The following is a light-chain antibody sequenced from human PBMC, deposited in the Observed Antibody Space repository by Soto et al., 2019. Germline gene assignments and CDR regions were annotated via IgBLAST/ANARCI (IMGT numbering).Light chain of an antibody. CDR2: GNY. CDR1: SSNTGAGYD. J-gene: IGLJ7*01. CDR3: QSYDTSLNDWV. Sequence: QPVLTQPPSVSGAPGQRVTISCTGSSSNTGAGYDVHWYQQFPGMAPKLLIFGNYERPSGVPDRFSGSKSGASASLAISGLQTEDEADYYCQSYDTSLNDWVFGGGTQLTVL. V-gene: IGLV1-40*01.